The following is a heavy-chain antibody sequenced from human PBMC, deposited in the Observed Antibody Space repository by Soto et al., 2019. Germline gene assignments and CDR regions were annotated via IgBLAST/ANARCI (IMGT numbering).Heavy chain of an antibody. V-gene: IGHV1-18*01. Sequence: ASVKVSCKASGYTFTSYGISWVRQAPGQGLEWMGWISAYNGNTNYAQKLQGRVTMTTDTSTSTAYMELRSLRSDDTAVYYCARVYEGYYYYYGMDVWGQGTTVTVSS. CDR1: GYTFTSYG. D-gene: IGHD2-2*02. CDR2: ISAYNGNT. CDR3: ARVYEGYYYYYGMDV. J-gene: IGHJ6*02.